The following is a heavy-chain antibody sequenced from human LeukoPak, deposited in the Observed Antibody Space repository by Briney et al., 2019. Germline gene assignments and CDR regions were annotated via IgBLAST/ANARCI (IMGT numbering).Heavy chain of an antibody. CDR2: IFSST. J-gene: IGHJ4*02. CDR3: ARRAGAYSHPYDY. CDR1: GFTVSSNS. D-gene: IGHD4/OR15-4a*01. V-gene: IGHV3-53*01. Sequence: GGSLRLSCTVSGFTVSSNSMSWGRQAQGKGLEWVSFIFSSTHYSASVKGRFTISRDNSKNTLYLQITSLSAEDTAVYYCARRAGAYSHPYDYWGQGTLVTVSS.